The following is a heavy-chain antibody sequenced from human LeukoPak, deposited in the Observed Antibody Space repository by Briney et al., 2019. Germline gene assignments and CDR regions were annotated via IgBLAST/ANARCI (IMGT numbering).Heavy chain of an antibody. D-gene: IGHD6-13*01. V-gene: IGHV3-53*01. CDR1: GFTVSNNY. J-gene: IGHJ3*01. CDR3: AKDWQAAADAFDL. CDR2: ISGGGNT. Sequence: GGSLRLSCAVSGFTVSNNYMSWVRQAPGKGLEWVSVISGGGNTYDADSVKGRFTISRDNSKNTLYLQTNSLRSEDTAVYYCAKDWQAAADAFDLWGQGTMVTVSS.